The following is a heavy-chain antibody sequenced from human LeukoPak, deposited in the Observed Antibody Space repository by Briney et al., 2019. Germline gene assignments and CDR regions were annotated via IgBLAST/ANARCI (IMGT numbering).Heavy chain of an antibody. Sequence: SETLSLTCTVSGGSISGYYWSWIRQPPGKGLEWIGSIYHSGSTYYNPSLKSRVTISVDTSKNQFSLKLSSVTAADTAVYYCARVDYGDYLPYYYYYMDVWGKGTTVTVSS. CDR3: ARVDYGDYLPYYYYYMDV. CDR2: IYHSGST. D-gene: IGHD4-17*01. J-gene: IGHJ6*03. CDR1: GGSISGYY. V-gene: IGHV4-38-2*02.